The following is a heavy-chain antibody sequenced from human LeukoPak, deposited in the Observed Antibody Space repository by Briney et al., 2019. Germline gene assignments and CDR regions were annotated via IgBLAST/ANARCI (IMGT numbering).Heavy chain of an antibody. V-gene: IGHV1-46*01. CDR2: INPSGGST. CDR1: GYTFTSYY. Sequence: ASVKVSCKASGYTFTSYYMHWVRQAPGQGLEWMGIINPSGGSTSYAQKFQGRVTMTRDTSTSTVYMELSSLRSEDTAVYYCARGGYQEYSHYYYGMDVRGQGTTVTVSS. J-gene: IGHJ6*02. CDR3: ARGGYQEYSHYYYGMDV. D-gene: IGHD2-15*01.